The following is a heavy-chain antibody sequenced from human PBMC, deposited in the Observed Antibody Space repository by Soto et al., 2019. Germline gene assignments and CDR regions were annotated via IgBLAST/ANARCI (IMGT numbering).Heavy chain of an antibody. CDR2: ISPNSGVT. CDR3: VREMGTRSGSENFFDY. Sequence: QVQLVQSEGEVRQPGASVKVSCRASGYTFTSYGISWVRQAPGQGLEWMGYISPNSGVTTYAQNLQGRLTMTADTSTSTGYMELRSLSSDDTAVYYCVREMGTRSGSENFFDYWGLGALVTVSS. V-gene: IGHV1-18*01. CDR1: GYTFTSYG. J-gene: IGHJ4*02. D-gene: IGHD6-25*01.